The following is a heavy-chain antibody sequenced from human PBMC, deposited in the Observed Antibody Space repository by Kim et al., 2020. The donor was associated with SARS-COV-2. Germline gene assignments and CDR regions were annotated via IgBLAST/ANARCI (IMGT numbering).Heavy chain of an antibody. V-gene: IGHV6-1*01. CDR2: TYYRSKWYN. CDR1: GDSVSSNSAA. Sequence: SQTLSLTCAISGDSVSSNSAAWNWIRQSPSRGLEWLGRTYYRSKWYNDYAVSVKSRITINPDTSKNQFSLQLNSVTPEDTAVYYCARGRLDEGTYYYYGMDVWGQGTTVTVSS. J-gene: IGHJ6*02. D-gene: IGHD1-1*01. CDR3: ARGRLDEGTYYYYGMDV.